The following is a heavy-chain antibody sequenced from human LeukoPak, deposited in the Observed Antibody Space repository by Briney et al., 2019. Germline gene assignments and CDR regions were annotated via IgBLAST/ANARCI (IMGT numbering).Heavy chain of an antibody. CDR1: GGTFSSYA. CDR2: IIPIFGTA. V-gene: IGHV1-69*05. J-gene: IGHJ3*02. CDR3: ARDPGVMATIYDAFDI. Sequence: GASVKVSCKASGGTFSSYAISWVRQAPGQGLEWMGGIIPIFGTANYAQKFQGRVTITTDESTSTAYMELSSLRSEDTAVYYCARDPGVMATIYDAFDIWDQGTMVTVSS. D-gene: IGHD5-24*01.